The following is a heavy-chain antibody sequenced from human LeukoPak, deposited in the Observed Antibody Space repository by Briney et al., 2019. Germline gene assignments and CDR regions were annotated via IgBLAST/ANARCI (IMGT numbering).Heavy chain of an antibody. CDR3: ASGYSSGCDY. V-gene: IGHV3-30*04. J-gene: IGHJ4*02. D-gene: IGHD6-19*01. CDR2: ISYDGSNK. Sequence: PGRSLRLSCAASGFTFSSYAMHWVRQAPGKGLEWVAVISYDGSNKYYADSVKGRFTISRVNSKNTLYLQMNSLRAEDTAVYYCASGYSSGCDYWGQGTLVTVSS. CDR1: GFTFSSYA.